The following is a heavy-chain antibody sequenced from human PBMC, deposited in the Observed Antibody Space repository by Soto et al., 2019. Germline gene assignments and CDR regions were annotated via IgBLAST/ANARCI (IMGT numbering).Heavy chain of an antibody. CDR2: ISGSGGST. CDR1: GFTFSSYA. V-gene: IGHV3-23*01. D-gene: IGHD3-9*01. J-gene: IGHJ4*02. Sequence: PGGSLRLSCAASGFTFSSYAMSWVRQAPGKGLEWVSAISGSGGSTYYADSVKGRFTISRDNSKNTLYLQMNSLRAEDTAVYYCAKDRPVGYYDILTGYYTSDYWGQGTPVTVSS. CDR3: AKDRPVGYYDILTGYYTSDY.